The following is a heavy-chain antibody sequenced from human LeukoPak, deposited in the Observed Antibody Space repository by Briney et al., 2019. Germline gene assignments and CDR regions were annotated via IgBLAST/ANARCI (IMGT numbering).Heavy chain of an antibody. CDR1: GFTFSSYW. CDR3: EKAASGYRSGRDRDY. Sequence: PGGSLRLSCAASGFTFSSYWMPWVRQAPGKGLVWVSRINSDGSSRSYADSVKGRFTISRDNAKNSLYLQMNSLRAEDTALYYCEKAASGYRSGRDRDYGGQETRVTVSS. D-gene: IGHD6-19*01. J-gene: IGHJ4*02. V-gene: IGHV3-74*01. CDR2: INSDGSSR.